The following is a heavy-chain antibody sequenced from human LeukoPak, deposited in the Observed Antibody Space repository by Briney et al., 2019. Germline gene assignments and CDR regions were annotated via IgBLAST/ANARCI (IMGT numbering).Heavy chain of an antibody. CDR1: GFTFSNYA. CDR3: AKGEKDMEQLVAEYFQH. J-gene: IGHJ1*01. Sequence: GGSLRLSCAASGFTFSNYAINWVRQAPGKGLEWVSAISGSGGSTYYADSVKGRFTISRDSSKNTLYLQMNSLRAEDTAVYYCAKGEKDMEQLVAEYFQHWGQGTLVTVSS. V-gene: IGHV3-23*01. CDR2: ISGSGGST. D-gene: IGHD6-13*01.